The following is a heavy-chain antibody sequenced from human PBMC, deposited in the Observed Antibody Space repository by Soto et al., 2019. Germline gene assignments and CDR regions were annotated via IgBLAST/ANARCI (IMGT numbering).Heavy chain of an antibody. CDR2: INGNADNS. CDR1: GFCFVSYW. V-gene: IGHV3-74*01. J-gene: IGHJ4*02. CDR3: VRDFRGAVAGSEFDH. Sequence: EVQLAESGGGLVLTGGSLRLSCAASGFCFVSYWMHWVRLVPGEGLAWVSRINGNADNSDYADSVKGRFTISRDNAMNRLYLQMDSLRADDTGVYYCVRDFRGAVAGSEFDHWGQGTLVTVSS. D-gene: IGHD6-19*01.